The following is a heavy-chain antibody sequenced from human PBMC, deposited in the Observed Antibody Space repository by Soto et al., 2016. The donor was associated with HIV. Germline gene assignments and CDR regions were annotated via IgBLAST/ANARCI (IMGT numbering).Heavy chain of an antibody. D-gene: IGHD1-26*01. CDR3: TKDLPGRPVGARGRDYFDY. J-gene: IGHJ4*02. Sequence: EVQLLESGGGLVQPGGSLRLSCAASGFSFSTYAMSWVRQAPGKGLEWVASISGSGSSTYYADSVKGRFTISRDNSKSTLYLQMNSLRAEDTAVYYCTKDLPGRPVGARGRDYFDYWGPGNPGHRLL. CDR1: GFSFSTYA. CDR2: ISGSGSST. V-gene: IGHV3-23*01.